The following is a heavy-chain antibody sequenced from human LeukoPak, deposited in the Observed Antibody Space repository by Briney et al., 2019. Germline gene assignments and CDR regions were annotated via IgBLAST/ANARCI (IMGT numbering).Heavy chain of an antibody. J-gene: IGHJ4*02. V-gene: IGHV3-7*01. Sequence: AGRSLRLSCAASGFPFSDSWMDWVRQAPGKGMEWVANIKQDGSEKHYADSVKGRFTISRDNAKNSLFLQMNGLRAEDTAVYYCSRRLDYWGQGALVTVSS. CDR2: IKQDGSEK. CDR1: GFPFSDSW. CDR3: SRRLDY.